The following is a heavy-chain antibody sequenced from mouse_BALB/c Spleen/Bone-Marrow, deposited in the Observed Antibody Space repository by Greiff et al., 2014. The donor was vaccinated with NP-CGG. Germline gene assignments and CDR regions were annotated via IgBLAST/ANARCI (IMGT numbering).Heavy chain of an antibody. Sequence: VQLQQPGAELVKPGASVKLSCTASGFNIKDTYMHWVKQRPEQGLEWIGRIDPANGNTKYDPKFQGKATITADTPSNTAYLQLSSPTSEDTAVYYCASYYYGSSLFAYWGQGTLVTVSA. CDR3: ASYYYGSSLFAY. D-gene: IGHD1-1*01. CDR2: IDPANGNT. CDR1: GFNIKDTY. V-gene: IGHV14-3*02. J-gene: IGHJ3*01.